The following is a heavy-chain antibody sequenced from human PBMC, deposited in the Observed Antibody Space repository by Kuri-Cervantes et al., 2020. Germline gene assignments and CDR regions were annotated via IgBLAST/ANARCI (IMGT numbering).Heavy chain of an antibody. V-gene: IGHV3-15*01. CDR2: IKSKTDGGTT. CDR3: TTDSLSGGWYVVFDY. D-gene: IGHD6-19*01. Sequence: GGSLRLSRAASGFTFSSYSMNWVRQAPGKGLEWVGRIKSKTDGGTTDYAAPVKGRFTISRDDSKNTLYLQMNSLKTEDTAVYYCTTDSLSGGWYVVFDYWGQGTLVTVSS. J-gene: IGHJ4*02. CDR1: GFTFSSYS.